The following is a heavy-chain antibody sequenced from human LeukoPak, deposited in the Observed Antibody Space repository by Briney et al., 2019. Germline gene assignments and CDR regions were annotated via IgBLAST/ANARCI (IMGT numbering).Heavy chain of an antibody. CDR1: GFTFSSYS. Sequence: GGSLRLSCAASGFTFSSYSMNWVRQAPGKGLEWVSAISGSGGSTYYADSVKGRFTISRDNSKNTLYLQMNSLRAEDTAVYYCAKHGGWEPLPDFDYWGQGTLVTVSS. V-gene: IGHV3-23*01. D-gene: IGHD1-26*01. CDR3: AKHGGWEPLPDFDY. J-gene: IGHJ4*02. CDR2: ISGSGGST.